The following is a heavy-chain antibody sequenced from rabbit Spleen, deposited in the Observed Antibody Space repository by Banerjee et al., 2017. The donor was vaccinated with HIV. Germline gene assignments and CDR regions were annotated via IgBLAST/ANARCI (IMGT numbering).Heavy chain of an antibody. J-gene: IGHJ4*01. Sequence: QQQLEESGGGLVKPGGTLTLTCKASGFPFSNKAVMCWVRQAPGKGLEWISCIVGSSSDFTYSATWAKGRFTCSKTSSTTVTLQMTSLTVADTATYFCVRDQAGDADYGPYYLNLWGQGTLLTVS. V-gene: IGHV1S45*01. D-gene: IGHD2-1*01. CDR1: GFPFSNKAV. CDR3: VRDQAGDADYGPYYLNL. CDR2: IVGSSSDFT.